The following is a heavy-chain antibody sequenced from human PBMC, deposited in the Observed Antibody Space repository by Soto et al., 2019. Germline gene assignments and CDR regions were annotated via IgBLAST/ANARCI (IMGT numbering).Heavy chain of an antibody. D-gene: IGHD2-2*01. Sequence: EAQLVESGGGLVQPGGPLRLSCAASGFTFSSYSMNWVRQAPGKGLEWVSYISSSSSTIYYADSVKGRFTISRDNAKNSLYLQMNSLRAEDTAVYYCARDNSVVPAAMDWYFDLWGRGTLVTVSS. J-gene: IGHJ2*01. CDR1: GFTFSSYS. CDR3: ARDNSVVPAAMDWYFDL. V-gene: IGHV3-48*01. CDR2: ISSSSSTI.